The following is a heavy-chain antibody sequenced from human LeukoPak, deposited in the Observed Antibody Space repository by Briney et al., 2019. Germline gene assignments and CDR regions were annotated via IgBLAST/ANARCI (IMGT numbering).Heavy chain of an antibody. J-gene: IGHJ4*02. Sequence: GGSLRLSCASSGFTFSSYWMHWVRQAPGKGLVWVSRINSDGSSTSYADSVKGRFTISRDNAKNTLYLQMNSLRAEDTAVYYCARDLEVYYDILTGPDNWGQGTLVTVYS. D-gene: IGHD3-9*01. CDR2: INSDGSST. CDR1: GFTFSSYW. CDR3: ARDLEVYYDILTGPDN. V-gene: IGHV3-74*01.